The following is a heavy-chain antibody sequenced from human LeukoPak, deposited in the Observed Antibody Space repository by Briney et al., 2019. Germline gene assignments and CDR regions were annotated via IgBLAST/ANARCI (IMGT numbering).Heavy chain of an antibody. CDR1: TFTFSNAW. CDR2: IKSKSDGGIT. CDR3: TTAPRGYCSGGSCSYAFDV. J-gene: IGHJ3*01. D-gene: IGHD2-15*01. Sequence: GGSLRLSCAASTFTFSNAWMSWVRQAPGKGLEWVGRIKSKSDGGITDYAAPVKGRFTISRDDSKNTLYLQMNSLKTEDTAVYYCTTAPRGYCSGGSCSYAFDVWGQGTMVTVSS. V-gene: IGHV3-15*01.